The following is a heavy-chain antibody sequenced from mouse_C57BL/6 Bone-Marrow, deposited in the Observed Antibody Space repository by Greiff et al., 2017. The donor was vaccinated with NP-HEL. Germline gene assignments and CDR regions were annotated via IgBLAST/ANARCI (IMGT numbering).Heavy chain of an antibody. CDR2: IRSKSSNYAT. CDR1: GFTFNTYA. V-gene: IGHV10-3*01. CDR3: VRDGYYGSSYEGYFDY. D-gene: IGHD1-1*01. Sequence: EAKLVESGGGLVQPKGSLKLSCAASGFTFNTYAMHWVRQAPGKGLEWVARIRSKSSNYATYYADSVQDRFTISRDDSQSMLYLQMNNLKTEDTAMYYCVRDGYYGSSYEGYFDYWGQGTTLTVSS. J-gene: IGHJ2*01.